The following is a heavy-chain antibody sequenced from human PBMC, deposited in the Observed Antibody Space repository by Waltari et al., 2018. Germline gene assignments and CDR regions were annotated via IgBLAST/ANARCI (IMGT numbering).Heavy chain of an antibody. J-gene: IGHJ4*02. Sequence: QVQLVQSGAEVKKPGASVKVSCKASGYTFTSYDINWVRRATGQGLEGRGWGQPKSRDTDYGQKFPGRVTMARNTAISTAYMELSSLRSEDSAVYYCARETQSGSPFDDWGQGTLVTVSS. CDR3: ARETQSGSPFDD. D-gene: IGHD3-10*01. CDR1: GYTFTSYD. CDR2: GQPKSRDT. V-gene: IGHV1-8*01.